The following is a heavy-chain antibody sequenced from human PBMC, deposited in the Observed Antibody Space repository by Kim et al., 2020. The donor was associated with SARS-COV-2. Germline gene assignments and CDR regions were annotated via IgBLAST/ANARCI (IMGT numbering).Heavy chain of an antibody. CDR3: ARQGDRNVVPANY. D-gene: IGHD2-2*01. CDR2: IYYSGST. CDR1: GGSISSSSYY. Sequence: SETLSLTCTVSGGSISSSSYYWGWIRQPPGKGLEWIGRIYYSGSTYYNPSLKSRVTISVDTSKNQFSLKLSSVTAADTAVYYCARQGDRNVVPANYWGQGTLVTVSS. J-gene: IGHJ4*02. V-gene: IGHV4-39*01.